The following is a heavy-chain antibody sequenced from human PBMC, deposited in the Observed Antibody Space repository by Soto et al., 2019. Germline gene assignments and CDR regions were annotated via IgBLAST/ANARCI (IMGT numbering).Heavy chain of an antibody. V-gene: IGHV1-69*06. CDR3: AAPRTDGYKVPDPSTYYYYGLDV. D-gene: IGHD5-12*01. CDR2: IIPIFGTP. Sequence: SVKVSCKASGGSFSTYAISWVRQAPGQGLEWIGGIIPIFGTPNYAQKFQGRVTITADRSTSTAYLELNSLRSEDTAVYYCAAPRTDGYKVPDPSTYYYYGLDVWGQGTTVTV. CDR1: GGSFSTYA. J-gene: IGHJ6*02.